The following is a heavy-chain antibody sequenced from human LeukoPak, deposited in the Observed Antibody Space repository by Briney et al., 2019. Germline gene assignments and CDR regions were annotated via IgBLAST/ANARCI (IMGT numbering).Heavy chain of an antibody. Sequence: GGSLRLSCAASGFTFSSYGMHWVRQAPGKGLEWVAFIRYDGSNKYYADSVKGRFTISRDNSKNTLYLQMNSLRAEDTAVYYCAKSSDYYDSMGGAFDIWGQGTMVTVSS. V-gene: IGHV3-30*02. CDR1: GFTFSSYG. J-gene: IGHJ3*02. CDR3: AKSSDYYDSMGGAFDI. CDR2: IRYDGSNK. D-gene: IGHD3-22*01.